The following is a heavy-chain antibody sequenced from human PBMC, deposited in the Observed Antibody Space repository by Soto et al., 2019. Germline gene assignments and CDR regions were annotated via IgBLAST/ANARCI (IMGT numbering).Heavy chain of an antibody. CDR3: ASDSDSSGVEAFDV. Sequence: VELLRVSSRGLWCPCINYWISRMRQMPVKGLKRMGRIDPNDSYTNYSPSFRGLVTISNYKSISTAYLQWSSLTASDSAIYYCASDSDSSGVEAFDVLGKGTTVTV. CDR2: IDPNDSYT. CDR1: WCPCINYW. D-gene: IGHD3-22*01. V-gene: IGHV5-10-1*01. J-gene: IGHJ3*01.